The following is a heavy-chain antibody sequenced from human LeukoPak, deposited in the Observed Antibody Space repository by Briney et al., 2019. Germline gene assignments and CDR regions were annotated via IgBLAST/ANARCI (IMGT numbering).Heavy chain of an antibody. D-gene: IGHD6-13*01. CDR1: GFTFSSYS. V-gene: IGHV3-21*01. CDR3: ARERGAGLTSSWIDY. CDR2: ISSSSSFI. Sequence: PGGSLRLSCAASGFTFSSYSMNWVRQAPGEGLEWVSSISSSSSFINYADSLKGRFTISRDNAKNSLYLQMNSLRAEDTAVYYCARERGAGLTSSWIDYWGQGTLVTVSS. J-gene: IGHJ4*02.